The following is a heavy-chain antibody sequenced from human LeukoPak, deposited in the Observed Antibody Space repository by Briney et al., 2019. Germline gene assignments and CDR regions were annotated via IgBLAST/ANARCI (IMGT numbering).Heavy chain of an antibody. J-gene: IGHJ4*02. CDR2: ISSRRSTI. Sequence: PGGSLTLSCAASGFTFSDYSLNWLRQTPGKGLEWVSFISSRRSTIEYADPERGRFTIARDNGKNSVFLQMNSLRAEDTAVYYCARSDGYLYYFDYWGQGTLVTVSS. CDR1: GFTFSDYS. D-gene: IGHD5-18*01. CDR3: ARSDGYLYYFDY. V-gene: IGHV3-48*01.